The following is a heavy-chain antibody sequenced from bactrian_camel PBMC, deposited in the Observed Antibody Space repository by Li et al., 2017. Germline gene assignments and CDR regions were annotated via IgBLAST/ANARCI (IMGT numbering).Heavy chain of an antibody. CDR1: GNTIGWQFHC. D-gene: IGHD5*01. V-gene: IGHV3S53*01. Sequence: HVQLVESGGGLVQPGGSLRLSCLATGNTIGWQFHCMAWFRQAPGKAREGVAVIHRFGMVIYADSVLGRFTISRDNAKNTVYLQMNSLKPEDTAVYYCVRAASSQMGWADFGYWGQGTQVTVS. CDR2: IHRFGMV. CDR3: VRAASSQMGWADFGY. J-gene: IGHJ6*01.